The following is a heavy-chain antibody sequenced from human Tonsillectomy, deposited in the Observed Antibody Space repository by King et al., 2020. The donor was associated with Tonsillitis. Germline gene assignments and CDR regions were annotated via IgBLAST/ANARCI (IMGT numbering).Heavy chain of an antibody. V-gene: IGHV3-43*02. CDR3: AKDHYSSSGNWFDP. CDR2: ISADGGST. D-gene: IGHD6-6*01. Sequence: VQLVESGGGVVQPGGSLRLSCAASGFTFDDYAIHWDRQAPGKGLEWVSLISADGGSTYYADSVKGRFTISRDNSKNSLYLQMNSLRTEDTALYYCAKDHYSSSGNWFDPWGQGTLVTVSS. J-gene: IGHJ5*02. CDR1: GFTFDDYA.